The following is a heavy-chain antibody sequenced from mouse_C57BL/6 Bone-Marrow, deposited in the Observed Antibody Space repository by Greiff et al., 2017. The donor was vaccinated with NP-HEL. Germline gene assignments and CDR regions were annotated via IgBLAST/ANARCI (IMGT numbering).Heavy chain of an antibody. D-gene: IGHD2-3*01. J-gene: IGHJ3*01. Sequence: VQLQQPGADLVKPGASVKVSCKASGYTFTSYWMPWVKQRPGQGLEWIGRIHPSDSDTNYNHKFKGTATLTVDKSSSTAYMQLSSLTSEYSAVYYCARSVYDGYYRWFAYWGQGTLVTVSA. CDR2: IHPSDSDT. V-gene: IGHV1-74*01. CDR3: ARSVYDGYYRWFAY. CDR1: GYTFTSYW.